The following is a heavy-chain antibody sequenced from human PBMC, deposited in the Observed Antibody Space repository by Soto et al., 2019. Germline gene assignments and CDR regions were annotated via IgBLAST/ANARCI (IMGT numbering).Heavy chain of an antibody. J-gene: IGHJ4*02. V-gene: IGHV1-3*01. CDR1: GYTFTSYA. Sequence: ASVKVSCKASGYTFTSYAMHWVRQAPGQRLEWMGWINAGNGNTKYSQKFQGRVTITRDTSASTAYMELSSLRSEDTAVYYCARDIDYGDGRYSDYWGQGTLVTVSS. CDR3: ARDIDYGDGRYSDY. CDR2: INAGNGNT. D-gene: IGHD4-17*01.